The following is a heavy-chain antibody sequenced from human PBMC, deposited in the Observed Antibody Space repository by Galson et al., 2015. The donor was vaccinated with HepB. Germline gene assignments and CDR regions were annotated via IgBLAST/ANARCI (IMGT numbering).Heavy chain of an antibody. Sequence: SVKVSCKASGGTFSSYAISWVRQAPGQGLEWMGRIVPVLDVANYAQSFQGRVTITADKSTNTAYMELSRLRSEDTAVYYCASARDAGTYLYYYYGMDVWGQGTTVTVSS. V-gene: IGHV1-69*04. CDR1: GGTFSSYA. J-gene: IGHJ6*02. CDR3: ASARDAGTYLYYYYGMDV. D-gene: IGHD1-26*01. CDR2: IVPVLDVA.